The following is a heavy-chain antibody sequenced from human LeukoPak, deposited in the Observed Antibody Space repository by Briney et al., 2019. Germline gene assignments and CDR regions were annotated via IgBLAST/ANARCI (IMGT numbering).Heavy chain of an antibody. CDR3: AKVAKGSIAAAADFDY. CDR2: ISGSGGST. CDR1: GFTFSSYA. D-gene: IGHD6-13*01. Sequence: GGSLRLSCAASGFTFSSYAMSWVRQAPVKGLEWVSAISGSGGSTYYADSVKGRFTISRDNSKNTLYLQMNSLRAEDTAVYYCAKVAKGSIAAAADFDYWGQGTLVTVSS. V-gene: IGHV3-23*01. J-gene: IGHJ4*02.